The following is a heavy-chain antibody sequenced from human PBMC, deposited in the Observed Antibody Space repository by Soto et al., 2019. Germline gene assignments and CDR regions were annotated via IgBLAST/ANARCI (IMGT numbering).Heavy chain of an antibody. CDR3: ARGYYDSSGQSNTFDI. V-gene: IGHV4-59*01. D-gene: IGHD3-22*01. J-gene: IGHJ3*02. CDR1: GASISSSY. Sequence: SATLSITCTVSGASISSSYWSWIRQSPGKGLEWIGYVYYSGSTNYNPSLKSRVTISVDTSKNQFSLKLSSVTAADTAVYYCARGYYDSSGQSNTFDIWGQGTMVTVSS. CDR2: VYYSGST.